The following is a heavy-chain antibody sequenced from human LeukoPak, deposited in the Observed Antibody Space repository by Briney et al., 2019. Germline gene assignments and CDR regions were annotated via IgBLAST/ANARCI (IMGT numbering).Heavy chain of an antibody. CDR2: LSGSARST. CDR1: GFTFSSYA. CDR3: ATDLRTPSV. V-gene: IGHV3-23*01. D-gene: IGHD1-14*01. Sequence: GGSLRLSCAASGFTFSSYAMSWVRQAPGKGLEWVSSLSGSARSTYYADSVKGRFTISRDNSKNTLYLQMNSLRAEDTAVYYCATDLRTPSVWGQGTLVTVSS. J-gene: IGHJ4*02.